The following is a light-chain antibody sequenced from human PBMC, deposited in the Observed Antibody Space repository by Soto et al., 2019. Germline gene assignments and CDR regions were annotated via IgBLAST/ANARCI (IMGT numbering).Light chain of an antibody. V-gene: IGKV1D-12*01. CDR2: TTS. J-gene: IGKJ4*01. CDR3: QQANSFPLT. Sequence: DIQMTQSTPSVSVSVGARVTSTCRASPGITNWLAWYQQNPGKAPQLLIYTTSSLQSGVPSRFSGSGSGPDFTLTISSLQPEDSATYYCQQANSFPLTFGGGTKVESK. CDR1: PGITNW.